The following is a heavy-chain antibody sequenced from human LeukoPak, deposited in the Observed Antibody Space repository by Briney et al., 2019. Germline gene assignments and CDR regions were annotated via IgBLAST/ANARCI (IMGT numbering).Heavy chain of an antibody. Sequence: ASVKDSCKASGYTFTSYAMHWVRQAPGQRLEWMGWINAGNGNTKYSQKFQGRVTITRDTSASTAYMELSSQRSEDTAVYYCARARKYCGGDCYSNWFDPWGQGTLVTVSS. CDR2: INAGNGNT. CDR1: GYTFTSYA. J-gene: IGHJ5*02. CDR3: ARARKYCGGDCYSNWFDP. D-gene: IGHD2-21*02. V-gene: IGHV1-3*01.